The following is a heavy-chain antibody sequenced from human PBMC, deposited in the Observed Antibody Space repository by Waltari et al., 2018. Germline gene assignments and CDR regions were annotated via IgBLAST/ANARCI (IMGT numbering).Heavy chain of an antibody. CDR1: GGSISSGNYY. Sequence: QVQLQESGPGLVKPSQTLSLTCTVSGGSISSGNYYWSWIRQPAGRGLEGIGRIYASGGTDDNPSLKRRVAISIDTSKNLLSLKLSSVTATDTAVYYCARVDNLQGGIDFWGQGTLVTVSS. CDR3: ARVDNLQGGIDF. J-gene: IGHJ4*02. D-gene: IGHD3-16*01. CDR2: IYASGGT. V-gene: IGHV4-61*02.